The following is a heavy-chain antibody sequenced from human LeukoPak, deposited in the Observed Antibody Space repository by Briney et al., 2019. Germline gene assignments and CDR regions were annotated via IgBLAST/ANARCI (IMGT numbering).Heavy chain of an antibody. J-gene: IGHJ6*02. Sequence: PGGSLRLSCSASGLTFSTYAMHWLRQAPGKGLEWVAVTSHDGSKKNYADSVKGRFTISRDNSKNTLYLQMNSLRAEDTAVYYCATSYYDILTGYYSVAYYYYGMDVWGQGTTVTVSS. D-gene: IGHD3-9*01. V-gene: IGHV3-30*01. CDR2: TSHDGSKK. CDR3: ATSYYDILTGYYSVAYYYYGMDV. CDR1: GLTFSTYA.